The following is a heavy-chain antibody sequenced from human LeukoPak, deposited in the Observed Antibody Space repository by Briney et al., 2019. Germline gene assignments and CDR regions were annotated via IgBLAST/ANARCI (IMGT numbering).Heavy chain of an antibody. J-gene: IGHJ4*02. CDR1: GFTFSSYA. CDR2: ISYDGSNK. Sequence: PGGSLRLSCAASGFTFSSYAMHWVRQAPGKGLEWVAVISYDGSNKYYADSVKGRFTISRDNAKNSLYLQMNSLRAEDTAVYYCARGYLAFDYWGQGTLVTVSS. D-gene: IGHD1-1*01. V-gene: IGHV3-30-3*01. CDR3: ARGYLAFDY.